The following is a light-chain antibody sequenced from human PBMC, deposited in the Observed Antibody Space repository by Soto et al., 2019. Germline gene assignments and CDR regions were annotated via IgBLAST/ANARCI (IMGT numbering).Light chain of an antibody. J-gene: IGKJ1*01. CDR1: QGISSY. Sequence: AIRVTQSPSSLSASTGDRVTITCRASQGISSYLAWYQQKPGKAPKLLIYAASTLQSGVPSRFSGSGSGTEFTLTISSLQPDDFATYYCQQYNSYWWTFGQGTKVDIK. CDR2: AAS. CDR3: QQYNSYWWT. V-gene: IGKV1-8*01.